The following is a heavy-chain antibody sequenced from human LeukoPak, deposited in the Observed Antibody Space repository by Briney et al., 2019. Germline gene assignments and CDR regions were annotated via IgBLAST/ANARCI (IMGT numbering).Heavy chain of an antibody. Sequence: SETLSLTCTVSGGSISSYYWSWIRQPPGKGLEWIGYIYYSGSTNYDPSLKSRVTISVDTSKNQFSLKLSSVTAADTAVYYCARSVEGYCSGGSCYSYYYYMDVWGKGTTVTVSS. CDR2: IYYSGST. CDR3: ARSVEGYCSGGSCYSYYYYMDV. D-gene: IGHD2-15*01. V-gene: IGHV4-59*01. J-gene: IGHJ6*03. CDR1: GGSISSYY.